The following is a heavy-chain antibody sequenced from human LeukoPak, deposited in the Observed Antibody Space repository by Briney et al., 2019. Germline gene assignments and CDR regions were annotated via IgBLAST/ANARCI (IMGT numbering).Heavy chain of an antibody. CDR1: GGSISSSNW. D-gene: IGHD2-2*01. Sequence: SETLSLTCAVSGGSISSSNWWSWVRQPPGKGLEWIGEIYRSGSTNYNPSLKSRVTISVDKSKNQFSLKLSSVTAADTAVYYCAALGYCSSTSCLGVDYWGQGTLVTVSS. J-gene: IGHJ4*02. CDR3: AALGYCSSTSCLGVDY. CDR2: IYRSGST. V-gene: IGHV4-4*02.